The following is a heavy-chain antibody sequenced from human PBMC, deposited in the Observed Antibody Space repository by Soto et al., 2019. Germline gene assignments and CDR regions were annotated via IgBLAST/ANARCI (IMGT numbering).Heavy chain of an antibody. CDR3: ARHSFSAVPASAPFY. CDR2: IYYSGST. V-gene: IGHV4-39*01. CDR1: GGSISSSSYY. Sequence: QLQLQESGPGLVKPSETLSLTCTVSGGSISSSSYYWGWIRQPPGKGLEWIGSIYYSGSTYYNPSLKSRVTISVDTSKNQFSLKLSSVTAADTAVYYCARHSFSAVPASAPFYWGQGTLVTVSS. J-gene: IGHJ4*02.